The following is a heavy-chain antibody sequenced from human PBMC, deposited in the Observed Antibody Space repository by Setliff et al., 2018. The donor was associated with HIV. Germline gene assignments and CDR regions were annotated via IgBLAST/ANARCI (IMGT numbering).Heavy chain of an antibody. Sequence: SETLSLTCTVSGDSISNYYWSWVRQPPGKGLEWIGYIYTTGSTNYNPSLKSRVTLSIDTSNNQFSLKLTSVTAADTAVYYCARVYSRSWFFLDHWGQGILVTVSS. V-gene: IGHV4-4*08. CDR1: GDSISNYY. CDR2: IYTTGST. CDR3: ARVYSRSWFFLDH. J-gene: IGHJ4*02. D-gene: IGHD6-13*01.